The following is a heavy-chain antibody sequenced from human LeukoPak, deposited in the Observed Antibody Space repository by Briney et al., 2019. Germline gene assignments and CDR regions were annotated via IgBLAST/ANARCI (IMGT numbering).Heavy chain of an antibody. J-gene: IGHJ4*02. CDR3: AKGSGSYKGIDY. D-gene: IGHD3-10*01. V-gene: IGHV3-30-3*01. CDR2: ISYDGSNK. Sequence: GGSLRLPCAASGFTFSSYAMHWVRQAPGKGLEWVAVISYDGSNKYYADSVKGRLTISRDNSKNTLYLQMNSLRAEDTAVYYCAKGSGSYKGIDYWGQGTLVTVSS. CDR1: GFTFSSYA.